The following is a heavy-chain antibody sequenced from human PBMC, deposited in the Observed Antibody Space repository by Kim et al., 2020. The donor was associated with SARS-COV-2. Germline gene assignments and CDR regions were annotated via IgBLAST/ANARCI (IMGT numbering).Heavy chain of an antibody. J-gene: IGHJ4*02. Sequence: LSLTCAASGFTFSSYSMNWVRQAPGKGLEWVSSISSSSSYIYYADSVKGRFTISRDNAKNSLYLQMNSLRAEDTAVYYCAREDTYYYGSGSYYNFPFWGQGTLVTVSS. CDR2: ISSSSSYI. D-gene: IGHD3-10*01. CDR3: AREDTYYYGSGSYYNFPF. V-gene: IGHV3-21*01. CDR1: GFTFSSYS.